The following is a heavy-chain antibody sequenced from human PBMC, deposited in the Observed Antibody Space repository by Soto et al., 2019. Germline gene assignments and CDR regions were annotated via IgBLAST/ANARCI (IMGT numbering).Heavy chain of an antibody. D-gene: IGHD1-26*01. CDR1: GGTFSSYA. J-gene: IGHJ4*02. CDR2: IIPIFGTA. V-gene: IGHV1-69*12. Sequence: QVQLVQSGAAVKKPGSSVKVSCKASGGTFSSYAISWVRQAPGQGLEWMGGIIPIFGTANYAQKFQGRVTITADESTSTAYMALSSLSFEVMVVYYCAMTRGGGSYPFDYWGRGTLVTVSS. CDR3: AMTRGGGSYPFDY.